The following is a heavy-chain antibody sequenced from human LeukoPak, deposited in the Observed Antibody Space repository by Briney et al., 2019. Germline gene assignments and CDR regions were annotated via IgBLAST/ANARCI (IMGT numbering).Heavy chain of an antibody. CDR1: GGSISSYY. CDR2: IYASGNT. D-gene: IGHD5-18*01. V-gene: IGHV4-4*07. CDR3: ARVTDPRYSYFDP. Sequence: SETLSLTCTVSGGSISSYYWSWIRQPAGKGLEWIGRIYASGNTNYNPSLKSRVTMSVDTSKNQLSLKVTSVTAADTAVYYCARVTDPRYSYFDPWGQGTLVTVSS. J-gene: IGHJ5*02.